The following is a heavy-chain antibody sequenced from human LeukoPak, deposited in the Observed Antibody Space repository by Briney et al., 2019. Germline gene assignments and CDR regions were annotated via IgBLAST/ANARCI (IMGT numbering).Heavy chain of an antibody. CDR3: ARARLIVGALIDWEVRYYFDY. J-gene: IGHJ4*02. CDR1: GGSFSGYY. Sequence: SETLSLTRAVYGGSFSGYYWSWIRQPPGKGLEWIGEINHSGSTNYNPPLKSRVTISVDTSKNQFSLKLSSVTAADTAVYYCARARLIVGALIDWEVRYYFDYWGQGTLVTVSS. V-gene: IGHV4-34*01. CDR2: INHSGST. D-gene: IGHD1-26*01.